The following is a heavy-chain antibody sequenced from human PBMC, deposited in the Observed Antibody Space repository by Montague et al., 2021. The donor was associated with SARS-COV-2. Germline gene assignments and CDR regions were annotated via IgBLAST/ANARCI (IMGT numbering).Heavy chain of an antibody. CDR3: ARMYVPAHGTSAASYSDY. D-gene: IGHD6-13*01. V-gene: IGHV4-31*03. CDR2: ISYSGRT. CDR1: GGSISSDDSY. J-gene: IGHJ4*02. Sequence: TLSLTCIVSGGSISSDDSYWTWIRQHPGKGLEWIGYISYSGRTSYNVSLKSRPTISADTSDNQFSLKLTSMTAADTAVYYCARMYVPAHGTSAASYSDYWGRGTLVTVSS.